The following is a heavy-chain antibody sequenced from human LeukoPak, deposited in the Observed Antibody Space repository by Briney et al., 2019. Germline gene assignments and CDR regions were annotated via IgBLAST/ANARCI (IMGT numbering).Heavy chain of an antibody. CDR1: GYTLTELS. D-gene: IGHD6-6*01. CDR2: FDPEDGET. V-gene: IGHV1-24*01. J-gene: IGHJ3*02. CDR3: ATDSSSSGFDAFDI. Sequence: ASVKVSCKVSGYTLTELSMHWVRQAPGKGLEWMGGFDPEDGETIYAQKFQGRVTMTEDTSTDTAYMELSSLRSEDTAVYYCATDSSSSGFDAFDIWGQGTMVTVSS.